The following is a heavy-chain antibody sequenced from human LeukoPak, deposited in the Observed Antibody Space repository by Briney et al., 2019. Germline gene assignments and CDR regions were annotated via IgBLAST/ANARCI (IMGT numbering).Heavy chain of an antibody. CDR1: GFTFHNYE. Sequence: PGGSLRLSCGASGFTFHNYEMNWVRQAPGKGLEWASYISSSGATIYYADSVKGRFTISRDNAKNSLYLQMNSLRAEDTAVYYCARGSRFGVVERDAFDIWGQGTMVTVSS. CDR2: ISSSGATI. D-gene: IGHD3-3*01. CDR3: ARGSRFGVVERDAFDI. J-gene: IGHJ3*02. V-gene: IGHV3-48*03.